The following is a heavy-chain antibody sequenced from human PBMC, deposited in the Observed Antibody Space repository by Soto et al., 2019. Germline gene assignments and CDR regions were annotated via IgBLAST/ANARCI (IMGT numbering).Heavy chain of an antibody. CDR3: ARENSYFDY. CDR2: ISAYNANA. Sequence: QIQLLQSGAEVKKPGASVKVTCKASGYTFRNFGISWVRQDPGQGLEWMGWISAYNANANYAQKFQGRLTMTADTSTSTAYMELRSLRSDDTAVYYCARENSYFDYWAQGALVTVSS. J-gene: IGHJ4*02. CDR1: GYTFRNFG. V-gene: IGHV1-18*01.